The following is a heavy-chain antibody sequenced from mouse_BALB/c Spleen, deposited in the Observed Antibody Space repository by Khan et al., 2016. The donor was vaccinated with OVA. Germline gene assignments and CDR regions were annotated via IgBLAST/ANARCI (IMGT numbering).Heavy chain of an antibody. Sequence: EVELVESGPDLVKPSQSLSLTCTVTGYSITSGYGWNWIRQFPGNKLEWMGYISYSGSTNYNPSLKSRISITRDTSKNQFFLQLNSVTTEDTATYYWARTARIKYWGQGTTLTVSS. CDR2: ISYSGST. J-gene: IGHJ2*01. V-gene: IGHV3-1*02. D-gene: IGHD1-2*01. CDR3: ARTARIKY. CDR1: GYSITSGYG.